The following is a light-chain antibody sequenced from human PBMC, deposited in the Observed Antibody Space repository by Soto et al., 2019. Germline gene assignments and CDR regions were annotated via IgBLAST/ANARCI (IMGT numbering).Light chain of an antibody. CDR1: SSDIGGYNY. CDR3: SSYTTTSTLL. V-gene: IGLV2-14*01. J-gene: IGLJ1*01. Sequence: QSVLTQPASVSGSPGQSITISCTGTSSDIGGYNYVSWYQQYPGRTPKLIIYEVTNRPSGVSNRFSGSKSGNTASLTISGLQAEDEADYYCSSYTTTSTLLFGTGTKVTVL. CDR2: EVT.